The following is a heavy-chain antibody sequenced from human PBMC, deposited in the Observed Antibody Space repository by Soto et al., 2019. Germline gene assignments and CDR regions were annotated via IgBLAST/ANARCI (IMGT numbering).Heavy chain of an antibody. CDR3: ARGMTPPGAPAWYYFDS. V-gene: IGHV4-4*07. D-gene: IGHD2-8*02. Sequence: QVQLQESGPGLMKPSETLSLTCTVSGASITGSSYWSWIRQPAGKGLEWIGRFSLSGTTNYNLSLRSRVTMSADVSKNQFSLRLTSVTAADTALYYCARGMTPPGAPAWYYFDSWGQGTLVTVSS. CDR1: GASITGSSY. J-gene: IGHJ4*02. CDR2: FSLSGTT.